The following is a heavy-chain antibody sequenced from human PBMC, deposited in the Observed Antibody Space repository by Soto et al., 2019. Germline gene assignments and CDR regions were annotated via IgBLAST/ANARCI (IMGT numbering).Heavy chain of an antibody. CDR1: GYTFTGYY. CDR2: INPNSGGT. J-gene: IGHJ5*02. D-gene: IGHD3-22*01. CDR3: AREGYYSGSSGYYLNWFDP. Sequence: QVQLVQSGAEVKKPGASVKVSCKASGYTFTGYYMHWVRQAPGQGLEGMGWINPNSGGTNYAQKCQGWVSVPRDTSLGPAYMELSRLSSDDTAVYCCAREGYYSGSSGYYLNWFDPWGQGTLVTVSS. V-gene: IGHV1-2*04.